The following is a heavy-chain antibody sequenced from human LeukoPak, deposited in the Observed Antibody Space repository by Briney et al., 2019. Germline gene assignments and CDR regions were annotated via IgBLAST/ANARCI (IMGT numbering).Heavy chain of an antibody. V-gene: IGHV3-48*01. CDR1: GFTFSRHP. CDR2: ISPGTI. D-gene: IGHD6-13*01. J-gene: IGHJ6*02. CDR3: ARDFGSSWYYYYYYGMDV. Sequence: GGSLRLSCAASGFTFSRHPMNWVRQAPGKGLEWVSYISPGTIYYADSVKGRFTISRDNSKNTLYLQMNSLRAEDTAVYYCARDFGSSWYYYYYYGMDVWGQGTTVTVSS.